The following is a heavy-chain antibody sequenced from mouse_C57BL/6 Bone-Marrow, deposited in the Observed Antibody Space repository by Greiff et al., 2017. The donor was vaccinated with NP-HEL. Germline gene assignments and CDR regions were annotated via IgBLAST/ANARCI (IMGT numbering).Heavy chain of an antibody. Sequence: QVHVKQPGAELVRPGTSVKLSCKASGYTFTSYWMHWVKQRPGQGLEWIGVIDPSDSYTNYNQKFKGKATLTVDTSSSTAYMQLSSLTSEDSAVYYCARLGDYGSYWGQGTLVTVSA. CDR3: ARLGDYGSY. D-gene: IGHD1-1*01. CDR2: IDPSDSYT. V-gene: IGHV1-59*01. J-gene: IGHJ3*01. CDR1: GYTFTSYW.